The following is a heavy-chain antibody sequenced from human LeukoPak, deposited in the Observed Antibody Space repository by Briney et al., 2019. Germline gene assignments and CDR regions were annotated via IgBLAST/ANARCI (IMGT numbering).Heavy chain of an antibody. CDR2: MNPNSGNT. CDR1: GYTFTSYD. Sequence: ASVKVSCKASGYTFTSYDINWVRQATGQGLEWMGWMNPNSGNTGYAQKFQGRVTMTRNTSISTAYMELSSLRSEDTAVYYCARELPKYYYYYYGMDVWGQGTTVTVSS. V-gene: IGHV1-8*02. CDR3: ARELPKYYYYYYGMDV. J-gene: IGHJ6*02.